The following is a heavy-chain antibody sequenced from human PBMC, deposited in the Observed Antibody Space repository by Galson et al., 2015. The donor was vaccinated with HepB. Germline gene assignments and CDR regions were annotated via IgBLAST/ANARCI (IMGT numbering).Heavy chain of an antibody. V-gene: IGHV1-69*13. Sequence: SVKVSCKASGGTFSSYAISWVRQAPGQGLEWMGGIIPIFGTANYAQKFQGRVTITADESTSTAYMELSSLRSEDTAVYYCARGTNWNYDWFDPWGQGTLVTVSS. CDR2: IIPIFGTA. J-gene: IGHJ5*02. D-gene: IGHD1-7*01. CDR3: ARGTNWNYDWFDP. CDR1: GGTFSSYA.